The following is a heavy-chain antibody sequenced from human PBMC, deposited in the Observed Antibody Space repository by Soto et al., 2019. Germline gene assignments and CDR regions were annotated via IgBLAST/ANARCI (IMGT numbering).Heavy chain of an antibody. V-gene: IGHV4-4*07. CDR3: VRDGTKTLRDWFDP. D-gene: IGHD1-1*01. J-gene: IGHJ5*02. CDR1: GSSISGFY. Sequence: SLSLTCTVSGSSISGFYCSWIRNSAGKGLEWIGRIYATGTTDYNPSLKSRVMMSVDTSKKQFSLKLRSVTAADTAVYYCVRDGTKTLRDWFDPWGQGISVTVSS. CDR2: IYATGTT.